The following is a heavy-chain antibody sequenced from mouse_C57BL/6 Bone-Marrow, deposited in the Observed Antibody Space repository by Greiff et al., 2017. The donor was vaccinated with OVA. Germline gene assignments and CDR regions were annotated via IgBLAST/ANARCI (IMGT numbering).Heavy chain of an antibody. D-gene: IGHD1-1*02. CDR2: IYIGNGYT. J-gene: IGHJ1*03. V-gene: IGHV1-58*01. CDR3: ARGWGTNGYFDV. CDR1: GYTFTSYG. Sequence: VQLQQPGAELVRPGSSVKMSCKTSGYTFTSYGINWVKQRPGQGLEWIGFIYIGNGYTEYNEKFKGKATLTSDTSSSTAYMQLSSLTSEVSSIYVCARGWGTNGYFDVWGTGTTVTVSS.